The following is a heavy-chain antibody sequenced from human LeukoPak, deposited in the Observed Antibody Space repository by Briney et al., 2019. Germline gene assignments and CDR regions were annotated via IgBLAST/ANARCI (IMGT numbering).Heavy chain of an antibody. CDR3: AKTYYYDSSGYSHYLAFDY. Sequence: GGSLRLSCVVSGFSFSSYAMSRVRQAPGKGLEWVSTLSGSGGITYYSDSVKGRFTVSRDNSKNTLSLQMNSLRAEDTAVYYCAKTYYYDSSGYSHYLAFDYWGQGTLVTVSS. J-gene: IGHJ4*02. V-gene: IGHV3-23*01. CDR2: LSGSGGIT. D-gene: IGHD3-22*01. CDR1: GFSFSSYA.